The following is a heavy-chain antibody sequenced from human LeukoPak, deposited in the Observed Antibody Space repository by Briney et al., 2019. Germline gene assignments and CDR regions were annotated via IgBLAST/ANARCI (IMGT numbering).Heavy chain of an antibody. J-gene: IGHJ4*02. CDR2: IEHSGST. CDR1: GGSFSGYY. CDR3: ARDVRNSDS. Sequence: SETLSLTCAVHGGSFSGYYWSWIRQPPGKGLEWIGEIEHSGSTNYNPSLKSRVTISVDTSKNQFSLKLSSVTAADTAVYYCARDVRNSDSWGQGTLVTVPS. V-gene: IGHV4-34*01. D-gene: IGHD1-14*01.